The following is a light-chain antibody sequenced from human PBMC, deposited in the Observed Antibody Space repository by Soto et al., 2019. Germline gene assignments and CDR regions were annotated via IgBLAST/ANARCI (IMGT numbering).Light chain of an antibody. CDR3: KQYNNWPRT. Sequence: EIVMTQSPATLSVSPGERATLSCRASQSVANSLAWYQQKPGQAHRLLIYGASTRATGIPARFSGSGSGTEFTLTIRSLQSEEFAVYYCKQYNNWPRTVGQGTQVDI. J-gene: IGKJ1*01. V-gene: IGKV3-15*01. CDR2: GAS. CDR1: QSVANS.